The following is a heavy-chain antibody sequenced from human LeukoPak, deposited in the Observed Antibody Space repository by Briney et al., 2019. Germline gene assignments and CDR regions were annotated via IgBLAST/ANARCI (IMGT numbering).Heavy chain of an antibody. J-gene: IGHJ4*02. Sequence: GGSLRLSCAASGFTFSSYGMHWVRQAPGKGLEWVAVISYDESNKYSADSVQGRLTISRDNPKNTLYLQMNSLRPEDTAVYYCAKSTTVTTQQRGYFDYWGQGTLVTVSS. D-gene: IGHD4-11*01. CDR2: ISYDESNK. CDR3: AKSTTVTTQQRGYFDY. V-gene: IGHV3-30*18. CDR1: GFTFSSYG.